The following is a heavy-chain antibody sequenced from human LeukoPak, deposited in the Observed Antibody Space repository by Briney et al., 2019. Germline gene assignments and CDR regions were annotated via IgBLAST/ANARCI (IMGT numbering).Heavy chain of an antibody. Sequence: GGSLRLSCAASGFNFSSYNMNWVRQAPGKGLEWVSYISTSSSTIYYADSVKGRFTISRDNAKNSLYLQMNSLGGEDTAVYFCARHGFDYWGQGTLVTVSS. J-gene: IGHJ4*02. D-gene: IGHD4-17*01. V-gene: IGHV3-48*01. CDR1: GFNFSSYN. CDR2: ISTSSSTI. CDR3: ARHGFDY.